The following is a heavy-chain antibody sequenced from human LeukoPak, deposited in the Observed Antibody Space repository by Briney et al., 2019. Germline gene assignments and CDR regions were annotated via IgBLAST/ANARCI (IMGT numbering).Heavy chain of an antibody. CDR2: IRSDGTT. J-gene: IGHJ6*03. CDR1: GNSMGNYY. V-gene: IGHV4-4*07. D-gene: IGHD3-22*01. Sequence: PSETLSLTCTVSGNSMGNYYWNWLRQPAGKGLEWIGRIRSDGTTYANPSLESAVTKSVDTSNNHISLRLSSATAADTAVYYCARSTGFYTTYYMDVWGKGTTVTVSS. CDR3: ARSTGFYTTYYMDV.